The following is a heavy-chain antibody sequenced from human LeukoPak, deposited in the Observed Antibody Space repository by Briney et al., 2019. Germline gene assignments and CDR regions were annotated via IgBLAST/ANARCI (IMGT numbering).Heavy chain of an antibody. CDR2: IYPGDSDT. D-gene: IGHD2-2*01. J-gene: IGHJ4*02. CDR1: GYTFTSYW. Sequence: GESLKISCKGSGYTFTSYWIGWVRQMPGKGLEWMGIIYPGDSDTRYGPSFQGQVTMSADKSITTAYLQWSSLKASDTAVYYCARLGYCSRGTCYAFDYWGQGTLVTVSS. V-gene: IGHV5-51*01. CDR3: ARLGYCSRGTCYAFDY.